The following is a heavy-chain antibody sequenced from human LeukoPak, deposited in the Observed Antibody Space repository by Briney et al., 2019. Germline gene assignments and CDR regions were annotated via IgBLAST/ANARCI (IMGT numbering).Heavy chain of an antibody. V-gene: IGHV3-66*01. J-gene: IGHJ4*02. CDR3: TRVPYGDYWSSDY. Sequence: GGSLRLSCAASGFTVITNYMNWVRQAPGKGLEWVSVVYSGGSTFYADSVKGRFTISRDNSKNTLYLQMNSLRAEDTAIYYCTRVPYGDYWSSDYWGQGTLVTVSS. CDR1: GFTVITNY. CDR2: VYSGGST. D-gene: IGHD4-17*01.